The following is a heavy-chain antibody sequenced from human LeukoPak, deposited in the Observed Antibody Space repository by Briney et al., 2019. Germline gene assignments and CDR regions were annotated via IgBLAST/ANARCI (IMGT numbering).Heavy chain of an antibody. CDR3: AKDGAMVRGVIFDYFDY. CDR1: GFTFDDYA. D-gene: IGHD3-10*01. V-gene: IGHV3-9*01. Sequence: GGSLRLSCAASGFTFDDYAMHWVRQAPGKGLEWVSGISWNSGSIGYADSVKGRFTISRDNAKNSLYLQMNSLRAEDTALYYCAKDGAMVRGVIFDYFDYWGQGTLVTVSS. J-gene: IGHJ4*02. CDR2: ISWNSGSI.